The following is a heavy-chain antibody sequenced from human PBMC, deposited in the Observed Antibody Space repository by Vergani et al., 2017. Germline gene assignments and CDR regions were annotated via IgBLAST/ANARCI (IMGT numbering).Heavy chain of an antibody. J-gene: IGHJ4*02. D-gene: IGHD1-26*01. Sequence: QVQLVESGGGVVQPGRSLRLSCAASGFTFSSYGMHWVRQAPGKGLEWVAVISYDGSNKYYADSVKGRFTISRDNSKNTLYLQMNSLRAEDTAVYYCAKVGWEPGNWGQGTLVTVSS. CDR3: AKVGWEPGN. CDR1: GFTFSSYG. CDR2: ISYDGSNK. V-gene: IGHV3-30*18.